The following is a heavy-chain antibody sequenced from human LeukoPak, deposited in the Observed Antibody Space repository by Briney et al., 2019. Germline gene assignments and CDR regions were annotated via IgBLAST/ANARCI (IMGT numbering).Heavy chain of an antibody. J-gene: IGHJ3*02. CDR2: ISAYNGNT. Sequence: ASVKVSCKASGYTFTSYGISWVRQAPGQGLEWMGWISAYNGNTNYAQKLQGRVTMTTVTSTSTAYMELRSLRSDDTAVYYCARDDWNDRAFDIWGQGTMVTVSS. CDR3: ARDDWNDRAFDI. D-gene: IGHD1-1*01. V-gene: IGHV1-18*01. CDR1: GYTFTSYG.